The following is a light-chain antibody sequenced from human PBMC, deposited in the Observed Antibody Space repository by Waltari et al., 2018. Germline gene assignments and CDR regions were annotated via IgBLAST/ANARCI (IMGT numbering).Light chain of an antibody. V-gene: IGKV3-20*01. Sequence: EIVLTQSPGTLSLSLGERATVSCRASQSVSRALAWYQQKPGQAPRLLIYGASTRATVIPDRLSGSGSGTYFSLTISRLEPDDFAVYYCQHYLKLPVTFGQGTTVEI. CDR3: QHYLKLPVT. CDR2: GAS. J-gene: IGKJ1*01. CDR1: QSVSRA.